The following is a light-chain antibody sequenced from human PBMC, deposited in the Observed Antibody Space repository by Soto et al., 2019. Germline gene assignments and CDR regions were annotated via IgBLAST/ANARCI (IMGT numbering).Light chain of an antibody. CDR2: DAS. V-gene: IGKV3-11*01. CDR1: QSVSSY. Sequence: VVIGSRATLNFTTGERATLYIMASQSVSSYLAWYQQKPGQAPRLLIYDASNSATGMPARFSGSGSGTDFTLTISSLLPEQIAAYYCEERSNWSPSFGQGTTVDI. J-gene: IGKJ1*01. CDR3: EERSNWSPS.